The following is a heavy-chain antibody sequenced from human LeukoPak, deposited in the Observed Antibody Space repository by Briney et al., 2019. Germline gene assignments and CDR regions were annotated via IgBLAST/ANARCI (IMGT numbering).Heavy chain of an antibody. CDR2: ISTYNGYA. J-gene: IGHJ6*04. Sequence: GASVKVSCKASGYTFTSYGISWVRQAPGQGLEWMGWISTYNGYANYAQKLQGRVTMTTETCTSTAYMELRSLRSDDTAVYYCARNSSDWYGYMDVWGKGTTVTVSS. CDR3: ARNSSDWYGYMDV. V-gene: IGHV1-18*01. CDR1: GYTFTSYG. D-gene: IGHD6-19*01.